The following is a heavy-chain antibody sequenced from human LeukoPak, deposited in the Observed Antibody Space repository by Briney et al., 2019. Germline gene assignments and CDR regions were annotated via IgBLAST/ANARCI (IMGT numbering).Heavy chain of an antibody. CDR2: ISAYNGNT. Sequence: ASVKVSCKASGYTFTSYGISWVRQAPGQGLEWMGWISAYNGNTNYAQKLQGRVTMTTDTSTSTAYMELRSLRSDDTAVYYCARAEDYDILTGYYRFFRNDYWGQGTLVTVSS. CDR3: ARAEDYDILTGYYRFFRNDY. J-gene: IGHJ4*02. V-gene: IGHV1-18*01. D-gene: IGHD3-9*01. CDR1: GYTFTSYG.